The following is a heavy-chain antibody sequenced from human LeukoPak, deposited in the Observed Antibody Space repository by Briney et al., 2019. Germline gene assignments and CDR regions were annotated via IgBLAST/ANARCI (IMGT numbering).Heavy chain of an antibody. Sequence: ASVKVSCKASGYTFTSYDINWVRQATGQGLEWMGWMNPNSGNTGYAQKFQGRVTLTRNTSISTAYMELSSLRSEDTAVYYCARGQNLWFGELLALMWGQGTLVIVSS. D-gene: IGHD3-10*01. CDR3: ARGQNLWFGELLALM. CDR2: MNPNSGNT. CDR1: GYTFTSYD. V-gene: IGHV1-8*01. J-gene: IGHJ4*02.